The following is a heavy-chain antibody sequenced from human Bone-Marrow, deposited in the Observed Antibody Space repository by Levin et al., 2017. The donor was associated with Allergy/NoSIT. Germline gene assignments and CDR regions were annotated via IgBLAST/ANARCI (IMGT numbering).Heavy chain of an antibody. D-gene: IGHD2-2*01. Sequence: SQTLSLTCTVSGGSISSYYWSWIRQPPGKGLEWIGYIYYSGSTNYNPSLKSRVTISVDTSKNQFSLKLSSVTAADTAVYYCARVVPAAEYYYYYGMDVWGQGTTVTVSS. CDR3: ARVVPAAEYYYYYGMDV. J-gene: IGHJ6*02. CDR2: IYYSGST. CDR1: GGSISSYY. V-gene: IGHV4-59*01.